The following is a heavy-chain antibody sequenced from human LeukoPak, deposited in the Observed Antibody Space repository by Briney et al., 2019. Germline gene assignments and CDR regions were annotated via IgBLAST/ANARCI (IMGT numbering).Heavy chain of an antibody. CDR1: GGSFSGYY. D-gene: IGHD3-16*01. CDR3: ASWNGGVDKDAFDV. V-gene: IGHV4-34*01. J-gene: IGHJ3*01. Sequence: SETLSLTCAVYGGSFSGYYWSWIRQPPGKGLEWIGEINHSGSTNYNPSLKSRVTISVDTSKNQFSLKLSSVTAADTAVYYCASWNGGVDKDAFDVWGQGTMVTVSS. CDR2: INHSGST.